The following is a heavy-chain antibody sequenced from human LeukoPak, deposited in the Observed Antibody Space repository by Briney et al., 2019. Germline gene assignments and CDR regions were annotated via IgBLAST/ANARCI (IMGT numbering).Heavy chain of an antibody. Sequence: GSSVKVSCKASVYTFTSYDMHGVRQAPGQGLEWMGIINPSGGSTSYAQKFQGRVTMTRDTSTSTVYMELSSLRSEHTAVYYCAREGRWLQPTVPSYGMDVWGQGTTVTVSS. CDR3: AREGRWLQPTVPSYGMDV. D-gene: IGHD5-24*01. CDR2: INPSGGST. J-gene: IGHJ6*02. V-gene: IGHV1-46*01. CDR1: VYTFTSYD.